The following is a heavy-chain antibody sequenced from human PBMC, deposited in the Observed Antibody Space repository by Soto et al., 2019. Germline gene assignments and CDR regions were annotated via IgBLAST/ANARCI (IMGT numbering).Heavy chain of an antibody. V-gene: IGHV4-59*01. CDR2: IGYSGSA. J-gene: IGHJ4*02. CDR1: GGSIGGYY. CDR3: ARDRTPRTGFDY. D-gene: IGHD7-27*01. Sequence: SETLSLTCTVSGGSIGGYYWNWIGQPPGKGLEWMRYIGYSGSADDNPSLKSRVTISVVTSKNQFSRTLSTATAADTAVYYCARDRTPRTGFDYWGQGTLVTVSS.